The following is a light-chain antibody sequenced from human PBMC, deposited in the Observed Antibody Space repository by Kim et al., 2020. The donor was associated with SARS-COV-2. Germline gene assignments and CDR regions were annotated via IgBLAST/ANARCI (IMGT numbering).Light chain of an antibody. CDR3: QQYDDWPRT. CDR1: QSIGSN. CDR2: VAS. Sequence: EIVMTQSPATLSVSPGERATLSCRASQSIGSNLAWYQQMPGQAPRVLISVASTRATDVPARFSGSGSGTDFTLTISGLQTEDFAVYYCQQYDDWPRTFGQGTKVDIK. J-gene: IGKJ1*01. V-gene: IGKV3-15*01.